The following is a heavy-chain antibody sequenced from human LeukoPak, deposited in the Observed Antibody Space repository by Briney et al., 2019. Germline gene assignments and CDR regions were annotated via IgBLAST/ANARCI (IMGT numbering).Heavy chain of an antibody. J-gene: IGHJ4*02. CDR2: ISSSSYI. CDR3: ARDRRPGGFDF. V-gene: IGHV3-21*01. Sequence: PGGSLRLSCAASGFTFSSYWMNWVRQAPGKGLEWVSSISSSSYIYYADSVKGRFTISRDNAKNSLYLQMNSLRAEDTAVYYCARDRRPGGFDFWGQGTLVTVSS. D-gene: IGHD6-6*01. CDR1: GFTFSSYW.